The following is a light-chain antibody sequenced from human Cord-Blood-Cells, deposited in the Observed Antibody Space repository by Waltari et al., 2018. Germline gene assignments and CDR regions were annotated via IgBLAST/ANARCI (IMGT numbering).Light chain of an antibody. J-gene: IGKJ3*01. CDR2: AAS. CDR1: QSISSY. Sequence: DIQMTQSPSSLSASVGDRVTITCRASQSISSYLNWYQQKPGKAPKLPIYAASSLQSGVPSRFSGSGSGTDFTLTISSLQPEDFATYYCQQSYSNPFTFGPGTKVDIK. V-gene: IGKV1-39*01. CDR3: QQSYSNPFT.